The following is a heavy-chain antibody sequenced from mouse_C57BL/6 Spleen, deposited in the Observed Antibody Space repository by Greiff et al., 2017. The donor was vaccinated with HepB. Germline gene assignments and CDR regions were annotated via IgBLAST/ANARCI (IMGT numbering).Heavy chain of an antibody. V-gene: IGHV2-2*01. CDR1: GFSLTSYG. CDR2: IWSGGST. D-gene: IGHD2-3*01. J-gene: IGHJ4*01. CDR3: ARMTGYSDAMDY. Sequence: QVHVKQSGPGLVQPSKSLSITCTVSGFSLTSYGVHWVRQSPGKGLEWLGVIWSGGSTDYNAAFISRLSISKDNSKSQVFFKMNSLQADDTAIYYCARMTGYSDAMDYWGQGTSVTVSS.